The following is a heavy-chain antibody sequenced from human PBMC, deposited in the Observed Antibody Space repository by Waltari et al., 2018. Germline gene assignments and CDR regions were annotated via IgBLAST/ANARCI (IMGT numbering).Heavy chain of an antibody. V-gene: IGHV3-9*01. CDR2: ISYNGGSQ. Sequence: EVQLVESGGGLVQPGRSLRLSCAAPGFRFDDHAMHWVRQAPGKGPEWVSSISYNGGSQGHADSVKGRFTISRDNAKDSLYLQMNSLKPEDTALYYCAKGGHITAPFALFDTWGQGTLVTVSS. J-gene: IGHJ5*02. CDR1: GFRFDDHA. CDR3: AKGGHITAPFALFDT. D-gene: IGHD3-16*01.